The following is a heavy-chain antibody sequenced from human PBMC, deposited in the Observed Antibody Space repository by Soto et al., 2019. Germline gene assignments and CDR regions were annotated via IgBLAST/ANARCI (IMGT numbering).Heavy chain of an antibody. J-gene: IGHJ5*02. V-gene: IGHV3-66*01. D-gene: IGHD4-17*01. CDR1: GFTVSSNY. CDR2: IYSGGST. Sequence: EVQLVESGGGLVQPGGSLRLSCAASGFTVSSNYMSWVRQAPGKGLEWVSVIYSGGSTYYADSVKGRFTISRDNSKNTLYLQMNSLRAEDTAVYYCARGRIGYGDYIETTNWFDPWGQGTLVTVSS. CDR3: ARGRIGYGDYIETTNWFDP.